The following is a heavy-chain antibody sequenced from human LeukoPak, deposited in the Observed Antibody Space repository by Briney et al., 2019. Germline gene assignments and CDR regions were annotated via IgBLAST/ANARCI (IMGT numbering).Heavy chain of an antibody. CDR1: GDSISRSTYY. D-gene: IGHD4-17*01. Sequence: PSETLSLTCTVSGDSISRSTYYWAWIRQPPGKGLEWIGSVYYGRSPYFNPSLKSRVTISVDTSKNQFALKLSSVTAADTAVYYCARSTTVTTSYGYWGQGTLVTVSS. J-gene: IGHJ4*02. CDR3: ARSTTVTTSYGY. V-gene: IGHV4-39*06. CDR2: VYYGRSP.